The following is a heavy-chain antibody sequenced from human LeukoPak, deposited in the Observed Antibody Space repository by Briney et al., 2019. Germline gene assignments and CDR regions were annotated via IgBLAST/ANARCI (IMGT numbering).Heavy chain of an antibody. CDR1: GYTFTSYY. CDR3: ARTRGYSDYELDY. D-gene: IGHD5-12*01. Sequence: ASVKVSCKASGYTFTSYYMHWVRQAPGQGLEWMGIINPSGGTTRHAQRFQGRVTMTRDTSTSTVYMELSSLRSEDTAVYYCARTRGYSDYELDYWGQGTLVTASS. V-gene: IGHV1-46*01. J-gene: IGHJ4*02. CDR2: INPSGGTT.